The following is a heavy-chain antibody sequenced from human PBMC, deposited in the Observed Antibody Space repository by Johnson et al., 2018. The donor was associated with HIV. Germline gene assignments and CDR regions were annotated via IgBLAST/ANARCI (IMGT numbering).Heavy chain of an antibody. V-gene: IGHV3-33*06. CDR3: GKCIWGSSLIDVFDI. J-gene: IGHJ3*02. Sequence: VQLVESGGGVVQPGGSLRLSCAASGFTFRSYGMHWVRQAPGKGLEWVAVMYYDGSNKYYADSVKGRFTISRDNSKNTLYLQMNSLRDEDTAVYYCGKCIWGSSLIDVFDIWGQGTRVTVSS. CDR1: GFTFRSYG. D-gene: IGHD6-13*01. CDR2: MYYDGSNK.